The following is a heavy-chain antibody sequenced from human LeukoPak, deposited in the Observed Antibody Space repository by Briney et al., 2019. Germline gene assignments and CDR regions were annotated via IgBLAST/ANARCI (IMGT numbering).Heavy chain of an antibody. CDR1: GFTFSSYA. J-gene: IGHJ3*02. CDR2: ISGRGGGT. D-gene: IGHD1-26*01. CDR3: AKGGVRGALDAFDI. V-gene: IGHV3-23*01. Sequence: QSGGSLRLSCAASGFTFSSYAMSWVRQAPGKGLEWVSAISGRGGGTYYADSVKGRLTISRDNSKNTLSLQMNSLRAEDTAVYYCAKGGVRGALDAFDIWGQGTMVTVSS.